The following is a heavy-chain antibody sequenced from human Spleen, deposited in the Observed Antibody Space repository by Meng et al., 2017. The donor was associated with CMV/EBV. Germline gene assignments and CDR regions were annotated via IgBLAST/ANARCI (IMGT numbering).Heavy chain of an antibody. V-gene: IGHV3-21*01. D-gene: IGHD3-3*01. CDR3: ASEREELIMIFGVATSSRHGMDI. CDR2: ISKNNKYI. CDR1: EFTFSDYR. J-gene: IGHJ6*02. Sequence: GESLKISCAASEFTFSDYRMNWVRQAPGKGLEWVSSISKNNKYIYYADSVKGRFTISRDTAKNSVYLQMNSLRAEDTAVYYCASEREELIMIFGVATSSRHGMDIWGQGTTVTVSS.